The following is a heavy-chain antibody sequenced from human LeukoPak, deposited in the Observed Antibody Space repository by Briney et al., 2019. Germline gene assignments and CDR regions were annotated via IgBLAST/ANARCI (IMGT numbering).Heavy chain of an antibody. D-gene: IGHD5-18*01. CDR3: AKDRSDTTMPYDAFVI. J-gene: IGHJ3*02. Sequence: GGSLRLSCSTSGFTFTKYAMTWVRQAPGKGLEGVSAISGSGGSTYYTDSVKGRFTISRDNSNSKLFLQMNSLRAEDTAVYRCAKDRSDTTMPYDAFVIWGQGTVVTVSS. CDR2: ISGSGGST. V-gene: IGHV3-23*01. CDR1: GFTFTKYA.